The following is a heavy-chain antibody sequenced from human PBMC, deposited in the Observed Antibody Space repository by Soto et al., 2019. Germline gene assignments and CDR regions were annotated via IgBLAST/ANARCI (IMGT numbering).Heavy chain of an antibody. CDR3: ARHHPGICSGGSCPYYFDY. J-gene: IGHJ4*02. CDR2: IYDTGDT. V-gene: IGHV4-59*08. D-gene: IGHD2-15*01. Sequence: QVQLQESGPGLVKPSETLSLTCTVSGGSIIGFYWSWVRQSPGKGLEWIAYIYDTGDTRDMPSLQSLVTVSVDTSKNQFSLKLSSVTAADTAVYYCARHHPGICSGGSCPYYFDYWGQGILVTVSS. CDR1: GGSIIGFY.